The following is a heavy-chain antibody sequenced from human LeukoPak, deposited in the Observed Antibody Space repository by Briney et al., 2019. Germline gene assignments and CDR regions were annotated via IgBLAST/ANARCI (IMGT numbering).Heavy chain of an antibody. CDR2: ISYDGSNK. Sequence: GGSLRLSCAASGFTFSSYGMHWVRQAPGKGLEWVAVISYDGSNKYYADSVKGRFTISRDNSKNTLYLQMNSLRAEDTAVYYCAKDVVDTAMVFDYWGQGTLVTVSS. V-gene: IGHV3-30*18. D-gene: IGHD5-18*01. CDR1: GFTFSSYG. J-gene: IGHJ4*02. CDR3: AKDVVDTAMVFDY.